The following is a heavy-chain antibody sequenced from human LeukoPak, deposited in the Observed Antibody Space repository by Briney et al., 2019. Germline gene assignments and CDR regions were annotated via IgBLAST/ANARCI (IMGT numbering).Heavy chain of an antibody. D-gene: IGHD5-24*01. V-gene: IGHV3-74*01. CDR1: GFTFSSYW. J-gene: IGHJ4*02. CDR3: ASLGSREAYKGGDF. Sequence: GGSLRLSCAASGFTFSSYWMHWVRQAPGKGLKWVSCINSGVTTYADSVKGRFTVSRDNAKNTLYLQMNSLRVEDTAIYYCASLGSREAYKGGDFWGQGTLVTVSS. CDR2: INSGVT.